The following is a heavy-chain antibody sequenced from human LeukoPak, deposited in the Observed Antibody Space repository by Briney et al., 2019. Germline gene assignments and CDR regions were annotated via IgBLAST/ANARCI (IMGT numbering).Heavy chain of an antibody. CDR3: ARGGEVVVITTPFDY. D-gene: IGHD3-22*01. CDR1: GYSISSGYY. Sequence: PSETLSLTCTVSGYSISSGYYWGWIRQPPGKGLEWIGSIYHSGSTYYNPSLKSRVTISVDTSKNQFSLKLSSVTAADTAVYYCARGGEVVVITTPFDYWGQGTLVTVSS. J-gene: IGHJ4*02. CDR2: IYHSGST. V-gene: IGHV4-38-2*02.